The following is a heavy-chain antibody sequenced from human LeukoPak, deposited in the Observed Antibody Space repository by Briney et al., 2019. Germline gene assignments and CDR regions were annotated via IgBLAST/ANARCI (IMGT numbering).Heavy chain of an antibody. J-gene: IGHJ4*02. Sequence: GGSLRLSCAASGFTFSSYAMSWVRQAPGKGLEWVSAVSGSGGSTYYADSVKGRFTISRDNSKNTLYLQMNSLRAEDTAVYYCAKGPSRVAGRSYFDYWGQGTLVTVSS. CDR2: VSGSGGST. D-gene: IGHD3-10*01. CDR1: GFTFSSYA. V-gene: IGHV3-23*01. CDR3: AKGPSRVAGRSYFDY.